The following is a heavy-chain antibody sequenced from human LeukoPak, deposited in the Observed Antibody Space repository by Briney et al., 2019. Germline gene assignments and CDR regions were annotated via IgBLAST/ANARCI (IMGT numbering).Heavy chain of an antibody. D-gene: IGHD6-13*01. CDR1: GFTFSSYA. Sequence: GRSLRLSCAASGFTFSSYAMHWVRQAPGKGLEWVAVKSYDGSNKYYADSVKGRFTISRDNSKNTLYLQMNSLRAEDTAVYYCTKVPRQHDNWFDPWGQGTLVTVSS. CDR3: TKVPRQHDNWFDP. J-gene: IGHJ5*02. V-gene: IGHV3-30-3*01. CDR2: KSYDGSNK.